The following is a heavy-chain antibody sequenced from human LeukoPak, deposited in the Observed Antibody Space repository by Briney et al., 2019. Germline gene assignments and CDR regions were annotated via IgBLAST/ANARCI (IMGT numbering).Heavy chain of an antibody. CDR3: ARARAGYCSSTSCYAGRSGNWFDP. V-gene: IGHV1-69*04. D-gene: IGHD2-2*01. J-gene: IGHJ5*02. CDR1: GSTFSSYA. CDR2: IIPILGIA. Sequence: GASVKVSCKASGSTFSSYAISWVRQAPGQGLEWMGRIIPILGIANYAQKFQGRVTITADKSTSTAYMELSSLRSEDTAVYYCARARAGYCSSTSCYAGRSGNWFDPWGQGTLVTVSS.